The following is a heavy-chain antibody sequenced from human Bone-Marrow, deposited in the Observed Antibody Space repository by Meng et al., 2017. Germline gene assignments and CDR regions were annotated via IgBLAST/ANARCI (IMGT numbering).Heavy chain of an antibody. V-gene: IGHV4-34*01. CDR2: INHSGST. D-gene: IGHD4-11*01. Sequence: QQQQSGEGLFKPSETLSLTCVVSVGSFSDYYWSWISQPPGKGLEWIGEINHSGSTNYNPSLEGRATISVDTSQNNLSLRLSSVTAADSAVYYCARGPTTMAHDFDYWGQGTLVTVSS. J-gene: IGHJ4*02. CDR3: ARGPTTMAHDFDY. CDR1: VGSFSDYY.